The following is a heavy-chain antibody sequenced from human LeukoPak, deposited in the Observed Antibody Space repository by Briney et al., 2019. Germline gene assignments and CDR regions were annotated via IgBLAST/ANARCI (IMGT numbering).Heavy chain of an antibody. CDR2: ISDTGGRT. D-gene: IGHD3-22*01. Sequence: GGSLRLSCAVSGITLSNYGMTWVRQAPGKGLEWVAGISDTGGRTNYADSVKGRFTISRDNPKNTLYLQMNSLRAKDTAVYFCAKRGVVIRVILVGFHKEAYYFDSWGQGALVTVSS. CDR1: GITLSNYG. CDR3: AKRGVVIRVILVGFHKEAYYFDS. J-gene: IGHJ4*02. V-gene: IGHV3-23*01.